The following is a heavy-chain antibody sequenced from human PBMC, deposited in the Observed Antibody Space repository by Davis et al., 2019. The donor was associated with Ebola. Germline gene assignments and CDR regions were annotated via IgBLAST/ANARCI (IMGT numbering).Heavy chain of an antibody. D-gene: IGHD3-10*01. Sequence: PSETLSLTCTVSGGSVSSGSYYWSWIRQSPGKGLEWIAYVEYSGRTEYIPSLNSRVTISVDTSRNQFSLKLRSVTASDTAVYYCARGVFGAFFDSWGQGTLVTVSS. CDR1: GGSVSSGSYY. CDR3: ARGVFGAFFDS. J-gene: IGHJ4*02. CDR2: VEYSGRT. V-gene: IGHV4-61*01.